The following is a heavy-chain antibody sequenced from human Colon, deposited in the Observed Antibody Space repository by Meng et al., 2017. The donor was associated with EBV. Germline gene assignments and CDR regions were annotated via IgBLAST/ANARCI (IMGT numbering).Heavy chain of an antibody. J-gene: IGHJ2*01. Sequence: SGQALGRLTRPLSLTSAASVGSICSSNWWGWVRQSPETGLEWIGEIFHSGLTNYNPYLQSRVTISVDKSKNQFSLEVTSVTAADTAIYYCMRDLLVLEKNEVWGRGTLVTVSS. CDR3: MRDLLVLEKNEV. V-gene: IGHV4-4*02. CDR1: VGSICSSNW. CDR2: IFHSGLT. D-gene: IGHD1-1*01.